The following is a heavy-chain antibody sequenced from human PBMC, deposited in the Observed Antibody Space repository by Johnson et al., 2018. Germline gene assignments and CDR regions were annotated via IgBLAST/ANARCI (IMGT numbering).Heavy chain of an antibody. Sequence: QVQLVESGGGVVQPGRSLRLSCVASGFTFSDYAMHWVRQAPGKGLEWVAVMSYDGTNDYYVDSVRGRFTISRDNSKNTLYLQMNSLRREETALYYCAKVTYQYDSGRFQNAFDILGQGTMVTVSS. V-gene: IGHV3-30-3*01. CDR3: AKVTYQYDSGRFQNAFDI. CDR2: MSYDGTND. J-gene: IGHJ3*02. D-gene: IGHD3-22*01. CDR1: GFTFSDYA.